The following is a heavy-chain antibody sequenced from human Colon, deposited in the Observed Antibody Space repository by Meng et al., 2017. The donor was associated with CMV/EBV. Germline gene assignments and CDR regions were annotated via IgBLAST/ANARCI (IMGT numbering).Heavy chain of an antibody. CDR2: ISVNNGNT. Sequence: ASVKVSCKALGHTFTRDGIAWVRQAPGQGLEWMGWISVNNGNTNYAQKFQGRVTMTTDTSTSTAYMELRSLRSDDTAVYFCAIRLNSDAFDIWGQGTLVTVSS. D-gene: IGHD5-12*01. CDR1: GHTFTRDG. V-gene: IGHV1-18*01. J-gene: IGHJ3*02. CDR3: AIRLNSDAFDI.